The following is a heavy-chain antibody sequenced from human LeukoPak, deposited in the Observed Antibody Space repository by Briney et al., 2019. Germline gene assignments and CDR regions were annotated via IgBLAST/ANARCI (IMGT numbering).Heavy chain of an antibody. Sequence: GESLQISCKGSGYSFSRYWIGWARQMPGKGLEWMGIIYPGDSDTRYSPTFQGKVSISADKSISTAYLQWSSLKASDTAIYYCARHNREYASDSPLDYWGQGTLVTVSS. CDR1: GYSFSRYW. J-gene: IGHJ4*02. V-gene: IGHV5-51*01. CDR2: IYPGDSDT. CDR3: ARHNREYASDSPLDY. D-gene: IGHD1-14*01.